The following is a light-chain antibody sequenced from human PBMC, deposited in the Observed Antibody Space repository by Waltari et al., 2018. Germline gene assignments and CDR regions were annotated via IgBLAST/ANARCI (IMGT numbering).Light chain of an antibody. CDR1: SSNIGNKY. CDR3: GTWDSSLSGAV. CDR2: EKY. Sequence: QSGLTQRPSLSAAPGQTVTISCSGTSSNIGNKYVAWYQQIPGTVPKLLIYEKYKRPSGIPDRFSGSRSGTSATLVITGLLTGDEADYYCGTWDSSLSGAVFGGGTHLTVL. J-gene: IGLJ7*01. V-gene: IGLV1-51*02.